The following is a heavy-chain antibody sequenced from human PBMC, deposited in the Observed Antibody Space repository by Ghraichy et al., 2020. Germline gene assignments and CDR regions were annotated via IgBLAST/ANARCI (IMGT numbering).Heavy chain of an antibody. Sequence: TLSLTCTVSGGSISSGGYYWSWIRQHPGKGLEWIGYIYYSGSTYYNPSLKSRVTISVDTSKNQFSLKLSSVTAADTAVDYCAGFYGGWLGFDYWGQGTLVTVSS. J-gene: IGHJ4*02. CDR2: IYYSGST. V-gene: IGHV4-31*03. CDR3: AGFYGGWLGFDY. CDR1: GGSISSGGYY. D-gene: IGHD6-19*01.